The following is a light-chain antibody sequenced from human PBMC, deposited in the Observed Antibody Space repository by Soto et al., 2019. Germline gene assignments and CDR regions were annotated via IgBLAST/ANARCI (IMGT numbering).Light chain of an antibody. Sequence: EIQLTQSPASLSPSPGERVTISCRASQSVSSKLAWYQQKPGQAPRLLIYAASIRATDIPTMFSGSGSGTEFLLTSSRLQSEDLAFFYRQRYSNGPYTFGPGTKVEIK. CDR3: QRYSNGPYT. J-gene: IGKJ3*01. CDR1: QSVSSK. CDR2: AAS. V-gene: IGKV3-15*01.